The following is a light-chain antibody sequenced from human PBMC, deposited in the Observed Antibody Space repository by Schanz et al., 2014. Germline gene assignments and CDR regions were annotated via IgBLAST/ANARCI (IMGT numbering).Light chain of an antibody. V-gene: IGKV3-20*01. CDR1: ESITSSN. CDR3: HQYHDWPPHT. Sequence: EIVLAQSPGTLSLSPGERATLSCRATESITSSNLAWYQQKPGQAPRLLIYGAYSRATGIPDRFSGSGSGTDFTLTISSLEPEDFAVYYCHQYHDWPPHTFGQGTKLEIK. CDR2: GAY. J-gene: IGKJ2*01.